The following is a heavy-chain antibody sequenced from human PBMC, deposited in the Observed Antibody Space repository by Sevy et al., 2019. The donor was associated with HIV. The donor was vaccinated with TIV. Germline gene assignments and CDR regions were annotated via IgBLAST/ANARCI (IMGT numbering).Heavy chain of an antibody. D-gene: IGHD6-13*01. Sequence: SETLSLTCAVSGYSISSGYYWGWIRQPPGKGLKWIGSIYHSGSTYYNPSLKSRVTISVDTSKNQFSLKLSSVTAADTAVYYCARHAAAGTRWFDPWGQGTLVTVSS. CDR3: ARHAAAGTRWFDP. V-gene: IGHV4-38-2*01. CDR2: IYHSGST. J-gene: IGHJ5*02. CDR1: GYSISSGYY.